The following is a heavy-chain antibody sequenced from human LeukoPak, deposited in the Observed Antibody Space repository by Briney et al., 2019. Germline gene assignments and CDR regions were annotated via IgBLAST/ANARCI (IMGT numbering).Heavy chain of an antibody. Sequence: SETLSLTCTVSGGSIASSVYYWGWIRQPPGKGLEWVGSIYYSGSTFHNPSLKSRVTISVDTSKNQFSLKLTSVTAADTAVYFCARSRGDWLPIHHWGQGTLVTVSS. D-gene: IGHD3-9*01. CDR3: ARSRGDWLPIHH. J-gene: IGHJ5*02. CDR1: GGSIASSVYY. V-gene: IGHV4-39*07. CDR2: IYYSGST.